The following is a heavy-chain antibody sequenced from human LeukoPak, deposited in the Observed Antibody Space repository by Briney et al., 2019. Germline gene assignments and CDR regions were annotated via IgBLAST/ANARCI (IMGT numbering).Heavy chain of an antibody. V-gene: IGHV3-11*01. J-gene: IGHJ3*01. Sequence: GESLKISCAASGFSSRDHYLSWIRQAPGKGLEWLASVSSTGTTISYADSVKGRFTISRDDAKNSLFLQMTSLRGEDTALYYCARARFGEPYDAYLWGQGTMVTVSS. D-gene: IGHD3-10*01. CDR2: VSSTGTTI. CDR1: GFSSRDHY. CDR3: ARARFGEPYDAYL.